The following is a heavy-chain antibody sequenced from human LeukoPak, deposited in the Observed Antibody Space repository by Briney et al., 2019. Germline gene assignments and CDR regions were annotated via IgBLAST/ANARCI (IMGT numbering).Heavy chain of an antibody. D-gene: IGHD3-3*01. V-gene: IGHV4-39*07. J-gene: IGHJ5*02. CDR1: GGSFSSSTHY. Sequence: PSETLSLTCTVSGGSFSSSTHYWGWIRQPPGKGLEWIGSMYYSGSTYHNQSLKSRVTISVDTSKNQFSLKLSSVTAADTAVYYCARDRSGYWFDPWGQGTLVTVSS. CDR3: ARDRSGYWFDP. CDR2: MYYSGST.